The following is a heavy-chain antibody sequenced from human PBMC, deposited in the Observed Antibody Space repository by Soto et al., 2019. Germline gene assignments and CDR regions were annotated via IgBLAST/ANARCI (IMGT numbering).Heavy chain of an antibody. CDR3: ARVPDR. CDR2: IYHSGST. D-gene: IGHD2-2*01. Sequence: SETLSLTYAVSCGSIRSGGYSWSWIRQPPGKGLEWIGYIYHSGSTYYNPSLKSRVTISVDRSKNQFSLKLSSVTAADTAVYYCARVPDRWGQGTLVTVS. CDR1: CGSIRSGGYS. V-gene: IGHV4-30-2*01. J-gene: IGHJ5*02.